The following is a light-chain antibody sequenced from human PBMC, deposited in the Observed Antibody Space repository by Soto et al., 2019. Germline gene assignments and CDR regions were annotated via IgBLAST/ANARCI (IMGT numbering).Light chain of an antibody. CDR3: QQYDDWPIT. Sequence: EIVMTQSTATLSVSPGETATLSCRASQSVSSYLAWYQEKPGRAPRLLIHDSSTRAAGIPARISGSGSGTDFTLTISSLQSEDFAIYYCQQYDDWPITFGQGTRREIK. CDR2: DSS. J-gene: IGKJ5*01. CDR1: QSVSSY. V-gene: IGKV3-15*01.